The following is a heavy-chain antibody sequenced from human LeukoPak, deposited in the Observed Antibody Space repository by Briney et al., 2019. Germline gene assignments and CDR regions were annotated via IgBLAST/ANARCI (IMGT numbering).Heavy chain of an antibody. D-gene: IGHD3-10*02. Sequence: GGSLRLSCAASVFTFSTYNMNRIRQAPGKGLEWVSSITSSSRYTFYADSVKGRFTISRDNAKNSLYLQMNSLRAEDTAVYYCAELGITMIGGVWGKGTTVTISS. CDR3: AELGITMIGGV. J-gene: IGHJ6*04. V-gene: IGHV3-21*01. CDR2: ITSSSRYT. CDR1: VFTFSTYN.